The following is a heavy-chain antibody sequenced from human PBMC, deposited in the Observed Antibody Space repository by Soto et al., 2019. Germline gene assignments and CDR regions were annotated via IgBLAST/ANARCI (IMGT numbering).Heavy chain of an antibody. CDR1: GYTFTSYD. CDR2: MNPNSGNT. D-gene: IGHD6-13*01. J-gene: IGHJ5*02. CDR3: ARVRIAAAGRNWFDP. V-gene: IGHV1-8*01. Sequence: QVPLVQSGAEVKKPGASVKVSCKASGYTFTSYDINWVRQATGQGLEWMGWMNPNSGNTGYAQKFQGRVTMTRNTSISTAYMELSSLRSEDTAVYYCARVRIAAAGRNWFDPWGQGTLVTVSS.